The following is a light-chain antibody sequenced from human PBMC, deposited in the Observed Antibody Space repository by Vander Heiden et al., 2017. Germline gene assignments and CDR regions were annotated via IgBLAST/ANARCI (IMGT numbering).Light chain of an antibody. V-gene: IGKV1-39*01. Sequence: DIQMTQPPSSLSAFVGDKVTISCRSSQTVTRYLHWYQQKSGTTPRLLISTASKLESGVPPRFSGSGFGTDFNLTIDSLQRDDFATYYCQQTDEMPPYTFGQGTRMEIK. J-gene: IGKJ2*01. CDR1: QTVTRY. CDR3: QQTDEMPPYT. CDR2: TAS.